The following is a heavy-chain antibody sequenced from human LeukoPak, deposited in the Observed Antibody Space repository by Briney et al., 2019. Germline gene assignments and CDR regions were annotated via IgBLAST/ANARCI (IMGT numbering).Heavy chain of an antibody. J-gene: IGHJ6*03. D-gene: IGHD3-10*01. CDR3: ARGNLGYYGSEYYYYYYMDV. CDR1: GGSMRRYY. V-gene: IGHV4-59*12. CDR2: IYHNGST. Sequence: PSETLSLTCTVSGGSMRRYYWNWIRQPPGKGLEWIGYIYHNGSTNYNPSPKSRVTISIDTPKNQFSLKLSSVTAADTAVYYCARGNLGYYGSEYYYYYYMDVWGKGTTVTVSS.